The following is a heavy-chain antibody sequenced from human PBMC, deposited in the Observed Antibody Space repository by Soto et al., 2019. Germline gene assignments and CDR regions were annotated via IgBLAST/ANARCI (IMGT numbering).Heavy chain of an antibody. J-gene: IGHJ4*02. D-gene: IGHD5-12*01. V-gene: IGHV3-53*01. CDR3: ARLSRNSGYDSPDY. CDR2: IXXXGXP. CDR1: GFTVYNNY. Sequence: GGSLRLSCAASGFTVYNNYMTWVRQAPGKGLEFXSLIXXXGXPXXXDXXXXRFTISRDISKNTLYLQMNSLRAEDTAVYYCARLSRNSGYDSPDYWGQGTLVTVSS.